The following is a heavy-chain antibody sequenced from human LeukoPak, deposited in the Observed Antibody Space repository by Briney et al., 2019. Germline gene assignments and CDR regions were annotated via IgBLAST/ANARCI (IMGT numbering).Heavy chain of an antibody. Sequence: SGGSLRLSCAASGFTFSSYAMSWVRQAPGKGLEWVSAISGNGGSTYYADSVKGRFTISRDNSKNTLYLQMNSLRAEDTAVYYCAKDLATVTTFDYWGQGTLVTVSS. CDR2: ISGNGGST. V-gene: IGHV3-23*01. CDR3: AKDLATVTTFDY. CDR1: GFTFSSYA. D-gene: IGHD4-17*01. J-gene: IGHJ4*02.